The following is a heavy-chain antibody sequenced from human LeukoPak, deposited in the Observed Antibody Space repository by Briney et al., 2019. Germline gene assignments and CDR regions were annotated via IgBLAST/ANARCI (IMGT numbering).Heavy chain of an antibody. J-gene: IGHJ4*02. CDR1: GGSISSYY. Sequence: SETLSLTCTVSGGSISSYYWSWIRQPPGKGLEWIGYIYYGGSTNYNPSLKSRVTISVDTSKNQFSLKLSSVTAADTAVYYCASSKVRGVIRALDYWGQGTLVTVSS. CDR3: ASSKVRGVIRALDY. V-gene: IGHV4-59*01. CDR2: IYYGGST. D-gene: IGHD3-10*01.